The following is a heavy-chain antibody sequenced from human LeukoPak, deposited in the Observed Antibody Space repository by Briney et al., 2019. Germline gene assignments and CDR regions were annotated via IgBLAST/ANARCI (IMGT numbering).Heavy chain of an antibody. Sequence: SETLSLTCAVYGGSFSGYYWSWTRQPPGKGLEWIGEINHSGSTNYNPSLKSRVTISVDTSKNQFSLKLSSVTAADTAVYYCAGTYRAHYFDYWGQGTLVTVSS. CDR3: AGTYRAHYFDY. V-gene: IGHV4-34*01. CDR1: GGSFSGYY. D-gene: IGHD1-1*01. CDR2: INHSGST. J-gene: IGHJ4*02.